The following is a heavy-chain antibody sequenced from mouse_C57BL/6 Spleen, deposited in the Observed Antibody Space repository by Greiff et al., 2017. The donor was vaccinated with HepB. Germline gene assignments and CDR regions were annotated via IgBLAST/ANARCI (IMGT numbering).Heavy chain of an antibody. CDR1: GYTFTSYW. CDR2: IHPNSGST. V-gene: IGHV1-64*01. J-gene: IGHJ4*01. CDR3: AYYYCSSPYYAMDY. Sequence: QVQLQQPGAELVKPGASVKLSCKASGYTFTSYWMHWVKQRPGQGLEWSGMIHPNSGSTNYNEKFKSKATLTVDKSSSTAYMQLSSLTSEDSAVYYCAYYYCSSPYYAMDYWGQGTSVTVAS. D-gene: IGHD1-1*01.